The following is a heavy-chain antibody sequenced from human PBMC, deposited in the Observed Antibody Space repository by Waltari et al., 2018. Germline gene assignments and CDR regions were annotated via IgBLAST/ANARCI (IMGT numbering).Heavy chain of an antibody. Sequence: ELHLVESGGGLVKPGGSLRLSCAASASTFSSHTMYWVRKAPGKGVESVSCISSSSGQMYYADSVKGRFTISRDNAKNSLYLQMNSLRTEDTAVYYCARGGAAAASHSSPDYWGQGTLVTVSS. CDR1: ASTFSSHT. D-gene: IGHD6-25*01. V-gene: IGHV3-21*01. J-gene: IGHJ4*02. CDR3: ARGGAAAASHSSPDY. CDR2: ISSSSGQM.